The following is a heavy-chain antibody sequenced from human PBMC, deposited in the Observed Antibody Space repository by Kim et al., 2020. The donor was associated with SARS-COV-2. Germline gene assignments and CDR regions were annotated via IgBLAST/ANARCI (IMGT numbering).Heavy chain of an antibody. V-gene: IGHV3-7*03. Sequence: GGSLRLSCAASGFTFSNHWMNWVRQAPGKGLEWVANIKQDGSEKYYVESVRGRFSISRDNARNSLDLQMNSLRAEDTAVYYCARDFTHWGQGPLVTAPS. J-gene: IGHJ4*02. CDR1: GFTFSNHW. CDR2: IKQDGSEK. CDR3: ARDFTH.